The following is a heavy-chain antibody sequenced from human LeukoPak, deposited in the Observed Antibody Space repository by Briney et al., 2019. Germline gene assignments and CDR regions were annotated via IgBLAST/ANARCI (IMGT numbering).Heavy chain of an antibody. CDR2: IYSGGST. V-gene: IGHV3-66*01. CDR1: GVTFTGYY. Sequence: GGSLRLSCAASGVTFTGYYRSWVRQAPGKGLEWVWVIYSGGSTYYADSVKGRVTISRDNSKNTVYLQMDSLRAEDTAVYYCASAYSSSAYYYGLDLWGQGTTVTVSS. J-gene: IGHJ6*02. D-gene: IGHD6-19*01. CDR3: ASAYSSSAYYYGLDL.